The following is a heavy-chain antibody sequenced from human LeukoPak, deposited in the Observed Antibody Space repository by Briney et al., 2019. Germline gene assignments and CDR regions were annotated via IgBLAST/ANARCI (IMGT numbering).Heavy chain of an antibody. CDR1: GVSISSYY. D-gene: IGHD2-2*01. J-gene: IGHJ6*02. Sequence: PSETLSLTCTVSGVSISSYYWNWIRQPPGKGPEWIGHISSSGSTDYNPSLKSRVTISVDTSKNQFSLRLSSVTAADTAVYYCAREPDAIFYYGVDVWGQGTTVIVSS. CDR2: ISSSGST. V-gene: IGHV4-59*01. CDR3: AREPDAIFYYGVDV.